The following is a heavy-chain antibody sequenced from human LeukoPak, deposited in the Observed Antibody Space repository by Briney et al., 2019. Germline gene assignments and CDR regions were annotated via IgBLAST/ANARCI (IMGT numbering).Heavy chain of an antibody. V-gene: IGHV3-23*01. D-gene: IGHD1-26*01. J-gene: IGHJ4*02. CDR1: GFTFSSYA. CDR2: ISGSGGST. Sequence: RAGGSLRLSCAASGFTFSSYAMSWVRQAPGKGLEWVSAISGSGGSTYYADSVKGRFTISRDNSKNTLYPQMNSLRAEDTAVYYCAKDLGGSEITYFDYWGQGTLVTVSS. CDR3: AKDLGGSEITYFDY.